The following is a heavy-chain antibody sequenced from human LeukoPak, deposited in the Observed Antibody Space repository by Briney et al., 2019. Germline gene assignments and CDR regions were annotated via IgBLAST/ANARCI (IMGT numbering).Heavy chain of an antibody. V-gene: IGHV3-74*01. CDR3: ASSMTTGSYFDY. CDR1: GFTFSSYW. CDR2: INTDGSST. Sequence: GGSLRLSCAASGFTFSSYWMHWVRQAPGKGLVWVSRINTDGSSTSYADSVMGRFTISRDNAKNTLYLQMNSLRAEDTAVYYCASSMTTGSYFDYWGQGTLVTVSS. D-gene: IGHD4-17*01. J-gene: IGHJ4*02.